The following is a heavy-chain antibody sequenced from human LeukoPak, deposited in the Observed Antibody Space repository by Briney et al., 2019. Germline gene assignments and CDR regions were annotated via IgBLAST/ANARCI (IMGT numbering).Heavy chain of an antibody. CDR3: ARDLRRTATDY. CDR2: ISSSGSTI. D-gene: IGHD5-18*01. CDR1: GFTFGDYY. V-gene: IGHV3-11*01. Sequence: GGSLRLSCAASGFTFGDYYMSWIRQAPGKGLEWVSYISSSGSTIYYADSVKGRFTISRDNAKNSLYLQMNSLRAEDTAVYYCARDLRRTATDYWGQGTLVTVSS. J-gene: IGHJ4*02.